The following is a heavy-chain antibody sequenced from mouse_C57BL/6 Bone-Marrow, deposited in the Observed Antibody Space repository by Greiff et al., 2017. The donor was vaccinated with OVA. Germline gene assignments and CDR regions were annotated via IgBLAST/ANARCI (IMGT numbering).Heavy chain of an antibody. D-gene: IGHD1-1*01. J-gene: IGHJ2*01. CDR3: ARCSLRSDY. V-gene: IGHV1-50*01. CDR2: IDPSDSYT. CDR1: GYTFTSYW. Sequence: QVQLQQPGAELVKPGASVKLSCKASGYTFTSYWMQWVKQRPGQGLEWIGEIDPSDSYTNYHQKFKGKATLTVDTSYSTAYMQLSSLTSEDSAFYYCARCSLRSDYWGQGTTLTVSA.